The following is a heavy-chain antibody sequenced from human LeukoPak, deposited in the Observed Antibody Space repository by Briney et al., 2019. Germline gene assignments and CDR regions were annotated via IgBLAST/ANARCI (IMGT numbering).Heavy chain of an antibody. CDR1: GGSISSYY. CDR3: ARERLVIYYYYYGMDV. V-gene: IGHV4-59*01. J-gene: IGHJ6*02. CDR2: IYYSGST. D-gene: IGHD4-23*01. Sequence: SETLSLTCTVSGGSISSYYWSWIRQPPGKGLEWIGYIYYSGSTNYNPSLKSRVTISVDTSKNQFSLKLSSVTAADTAVYYCARERLVIYYYYYGMDVWGQGTTVTVSS.